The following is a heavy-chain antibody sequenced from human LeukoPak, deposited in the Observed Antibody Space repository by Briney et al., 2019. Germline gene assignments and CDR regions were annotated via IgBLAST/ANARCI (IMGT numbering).Heavy chain of an antibody. D-gene: IGHD3-10*01. CDR1: GVSLTNYY. J-gene: IGHJ6*03. CDR2: IYYSGST. CDR3: ARVAKHFRGGLSFYYMDV. V-gene: IGHV4-59*01. Sequence: SETLSLTCTVSGVSLTNYYWSWIRQPPGKGLDWIGHIYYSGSTNYNPSLKSRVTISLDTSKNQFSLKVISVTAADTAVYYCARVAKHFRGGLSFYYMDVWGKGTTVTISS.